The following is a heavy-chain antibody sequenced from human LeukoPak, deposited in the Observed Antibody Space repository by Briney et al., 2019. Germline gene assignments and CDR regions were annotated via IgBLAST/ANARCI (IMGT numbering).Heavy chain of an antibody. CDR2: ISGSGGST. D-gene: IGHD4-17*01. CDR3: ASLHGDYVY. Sequence: GGSLRLSCAASGFTFSSYAMRWLRQAPGKGLEWVSAISGSGGSTYYADSVKGRFTISRDNAKSSLYLEMNSLRVEDTAVYYCASLHGDYVYWGQGTLVTVSS. V-gene: IGHV3-23*01. J-gene: IGHJ4*02. CDR1: GFTFSSYA.